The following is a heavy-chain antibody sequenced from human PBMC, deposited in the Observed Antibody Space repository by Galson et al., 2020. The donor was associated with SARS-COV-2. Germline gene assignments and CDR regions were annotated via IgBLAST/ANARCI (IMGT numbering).Heavy chain of an antibody. V-gene: IGHV3-53*01. CDR3: ARGFGPGNMVGLYYFDY. J-gene: IGHJ4*02. CDR1: GFTVSRNY. D-gene: IGHD3-10*01. CDR2: IYSGGSA. Sequence: GGSLRLSCGASGFTVSRNYIYWIRQSPRTGLEWVSAIYSGGSASYADSVRGRFIVSRDTSRNTVYLQMNSLTAADTAIYYCARGFGPGNMVGLYYFDYWGQGVVVTVSS.